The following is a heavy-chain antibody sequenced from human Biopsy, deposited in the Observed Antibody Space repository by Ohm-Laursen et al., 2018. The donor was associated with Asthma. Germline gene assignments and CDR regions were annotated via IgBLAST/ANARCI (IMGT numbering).Heavy chain of an antibody. CDR3: VRDGARIAIFGVGDYFDY. CDR1: AYTLTSNA. CDR2: TNPGNGNT. V-gene: IGHV1-3*01. J-gene: IGHJ4*02. D-gene: IGHD3-3*01. Sequence: ASVKVSCNASAYTLTSNAMHWVRQAPGQRLEWMGWTNPGNGNTKYSQKFQGRVTITRDTSASTAYMELSGLRSEDTAVYYCVRDGARIAIFGVGDYFDYWGQGTLVTVSS.